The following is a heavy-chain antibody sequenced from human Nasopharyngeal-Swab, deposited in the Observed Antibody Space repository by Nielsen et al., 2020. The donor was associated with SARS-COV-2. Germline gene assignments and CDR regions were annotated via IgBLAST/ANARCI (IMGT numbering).Heavy chain of an antibody. Sequence: RQAPGKGLEWSGYIYYSGSTNYNPSLKGRVTISVDTSKNQISLKMSSVTAADTAVYYCARIIAAAGTVGYMDVWGKGTTVTVSS. CDR2: IYYSGST. CDR3: ARIIAAAGTVGYMDV. J-gene: IGHJ6*03. V-gene: IGHV4-59*08. D-gene: IGHD6-13*01.